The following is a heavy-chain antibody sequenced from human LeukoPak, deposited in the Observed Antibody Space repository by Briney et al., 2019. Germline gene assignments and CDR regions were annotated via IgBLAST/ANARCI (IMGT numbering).Heavy chain of an antibody. CDR1: GFTFSSYS. CDR2: ISSSSSTI. D-gene: IGHD2-15*01. CDR3: ARGAFGGGSSYGY. Sequence: GGSLRLSCAASGFTFSSYSMNWVRQAPGKGLEWVSYISSSSSTIYYADSVKGRFTISRDNAKNSLYLQMNSLRAEDTAVYYCARGAFGGGSSYGYWGQGTLVTVSS. J-gene: IGHJ4*02. V-gene: IGHV3-48*01.